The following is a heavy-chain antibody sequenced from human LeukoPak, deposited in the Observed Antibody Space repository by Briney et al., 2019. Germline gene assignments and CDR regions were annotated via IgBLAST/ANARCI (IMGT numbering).Heavy chain of an antibody. J-gene: IGHJ3*02. Sequence: KTSETLSLTCTVSGGSISSYYWSWIRQPPGKGLEWIAYMYYSGNTNYNPSLKSRVTISVDTSKNQFSLKLSSVTAADTAVYYCARSYYYAFDIWGQGTMVTVSS. D-gene: IGHD3-10*01. CDR1: GGSISSYY. CDR3: ARSYYYAFDI. V-gene: IGHV4-59*01. CDR2: MYYSGNT.